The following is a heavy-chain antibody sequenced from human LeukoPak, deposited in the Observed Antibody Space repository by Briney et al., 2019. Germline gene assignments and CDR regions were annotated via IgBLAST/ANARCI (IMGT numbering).Heavy chain of an antibody. CDR2: IYHSGST. CDR3: AREEDGGTYY. V-gene: IGHV4-59*01. CDR1: GDSISGYY. Sequence: SETLSLSCTVSGDSISGYYWSWIRQPPGEGLQWIGYIYHSGSTNYNPSLKSRVSMSVDRSENQFSLNLGSVTAADTAVYYCAREEDGGTYYWGQGTLVTVSS. D-gene: IGHD1-26*01. J-gene: IGHJ4*02.